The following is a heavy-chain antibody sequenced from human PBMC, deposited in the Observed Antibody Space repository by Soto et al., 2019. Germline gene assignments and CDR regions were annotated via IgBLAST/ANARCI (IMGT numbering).Heavy chain of an antibody. CDR3: ARPTYNNQSKYRNSVWFDP. J-gene: IGHJ5*02. D-gene: IGHD3-10*01. CDR1: GGSFSGYY. Sequence: QVQLQQWGAGLLKPSETLSLTCAVYGGSFSGYYWSWNRQPPGKGLEWIGEINHSGSTNYNPSLKSRVTISVDTSKNQFSLKLSSVTAADTAVYYCARPTYNNQSKYRNSVWFDPWGQGTLVTVSS. V-gene: IGHV4-34*01. CDR2: INHSGST.